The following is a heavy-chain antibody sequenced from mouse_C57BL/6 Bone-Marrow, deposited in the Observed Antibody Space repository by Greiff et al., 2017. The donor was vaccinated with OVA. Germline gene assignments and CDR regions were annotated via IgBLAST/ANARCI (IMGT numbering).Heavy chain of an antibody. CDR3: ARRNPYYFDY. V-gene: IGHV1-50*01. CDR2: IDPSDSYT. Sequence: VQLQQPGAELVKPGASVKLSCMASGYTFTSYWMQWVKQRPGQGLEWIGEIDPSDSYTNYNQKFKGKATLTVDTSSSTAYMQLSSLTSEDSAVYYCARRNPYYFDYWGQGTTLTVSS. CDR1: GYTFTSYW. J-gene: IGHJ2*01.